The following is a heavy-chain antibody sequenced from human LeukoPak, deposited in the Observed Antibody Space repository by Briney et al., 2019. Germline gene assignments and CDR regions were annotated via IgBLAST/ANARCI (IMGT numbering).Heavy chain of an antibody. V-gene: IGHV3-7*03. CDR3: ARDSSPYCGDDCYFDAFDL. D-gene: IGHD2-21*02. J-gene: IGHJ3*01. CDR1: EFTFGSYW. CDR2: INRDGSKN. Sequence: GGSLRLSCAASEFTFGSYWMTWVRQAPGKGLEWVANINRDGSKNHFVDSVKGRFTISRDNAKNFLYLQMNSLRAEDTAVYFCARDSSPYCGDDCYFDAFDLWGQGTKVTVSS.